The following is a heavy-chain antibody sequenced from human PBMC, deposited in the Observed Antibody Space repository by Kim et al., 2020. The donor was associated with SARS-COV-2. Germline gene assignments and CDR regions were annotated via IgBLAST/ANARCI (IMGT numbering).Heavy chain of an antibody. J-gene: IGHJ3*02. Sequence: GGSLRLSCATSGFTFSAYDMNWVRRAPGKGLEWLSFITKSSTTIYYADSVRGRFTISRDNAKNSLYLQMNSLRDEDTALYYCVRDLIGGAFDIWGPGTMVTVSS. D-gene: IGHD3-16*01. CDR2: ITKSSTTI. V-gene: IGHV3-48*02. CDR1: GFTFSAYD. CDR3: VRDLIGGAFDI.